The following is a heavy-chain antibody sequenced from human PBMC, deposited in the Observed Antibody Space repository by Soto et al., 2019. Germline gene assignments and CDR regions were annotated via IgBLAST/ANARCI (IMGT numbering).Heavy chain of an antibody. CDR3: AKAGPYYDFWSRYYFPEY. D-gene: IGHD3-3*01. Sequence: GGSLRLSCAASGFTFSSYAMSWVRQAPGKGLEWVSAISGSGGSTYYADSVKGRFTISRDNSKNTLYLQMNSLRAEDTAVYYCAKAGPYYDFWSRYYFPEYWGQGTLVTVSS. CDR2: ISGSGGST. V-gene: IGHV3-23*01. J-gene: IGHJ4*02. CDR1: GFTFSSYA.